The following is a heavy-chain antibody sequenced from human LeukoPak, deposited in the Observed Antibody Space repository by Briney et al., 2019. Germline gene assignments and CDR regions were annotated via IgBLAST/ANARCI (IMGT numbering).Heavy chain of an antibody. CDR2: TYYRSKWYN. CDR3: ARDGYYYDSSGYCPFDY. Sequence: SQTLSLTCAISRDSVSSNSAAWNWIRQSPSRGLEWLGRTYYRSKWYNDYAVSVKSRITINPDTSKNQFSLQLNSVTPEDTAVYYCARDGYYYDSSGYCPFDYWGQGTLVTVSS. J-gene: IGHJ4*02. V-gene: IGHV6-1*01. D-gene: IGHD3-22*01. CDR1: RDSVSSNSAA.